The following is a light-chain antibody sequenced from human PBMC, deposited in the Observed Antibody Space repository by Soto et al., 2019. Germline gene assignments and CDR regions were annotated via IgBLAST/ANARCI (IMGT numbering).Light chain of an antibody. CDR2: DAS. V-gene: IGKV1-5*01. CDR1: QSISSW. Sequence: DIQMTQSPSTLSASVGDRATITCRASQSISSWLAWYQQKPGKAPKLLIYDASSLESGVPSRFSGSGSGTEITLTISSLQPDDFATYYCQQYNSYWTFGQGTKVDIK. J-gene: IGKJ1*01. CDR3: QQYNSYWT.